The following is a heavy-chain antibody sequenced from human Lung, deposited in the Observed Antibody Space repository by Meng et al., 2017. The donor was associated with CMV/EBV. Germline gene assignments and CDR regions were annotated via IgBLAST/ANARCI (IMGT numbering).Heavy chain of an antibody. CDR2: ISYDGTT. CDR3: AGLLPSGKYVHHWFDP. D-gene: IGHD3-10*02. CDR1: GGVINVYY. V-gene: IGHV4-59*12. Sequence: SETLSLTCPVSGGVINVYYWSWTRQPPGKGLEWVGSISYDGTTRYNPSLNSPVTISLDTSKSQFSLKLTSVTAADTALYYCAGLLPSGKYVHHWFDPWGQGTLVTVSS. J-gene: IGHJ5*01.